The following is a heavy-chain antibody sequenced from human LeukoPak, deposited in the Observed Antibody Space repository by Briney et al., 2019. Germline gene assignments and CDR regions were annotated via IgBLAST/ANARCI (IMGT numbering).Heavy chain of an antibody. CDR1: GYTFSGYY. J-gene: IGHJ4*02. CDR3: ARSGITTIPNFDY. V-gene: IGHV1-2*02. CDR2: MNPNSGAT. Sequence: ASVKGSCKASGYTFSGYYIHWVRQAPGQGLEWMGWMNPNSGATNNAQKFQGRVTLSRDTSISTAYMELRKLRSDDTAVYYCARSGITTIPNFDYWGQGTLVTVSS. D-gene: IGHD1/OR15-1a*01.